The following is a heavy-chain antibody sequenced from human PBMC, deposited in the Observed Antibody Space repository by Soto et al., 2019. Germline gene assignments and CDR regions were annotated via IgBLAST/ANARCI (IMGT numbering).Heavy chain of an antibody. CDR3: VKDPVSGGSGGAWFDS. V-gene: IGHV3-23*01. Sequence: HPGGSLRLSCAVCGFTFSNYAITWVRQAPWKGLEWVSLMSGNGVRIVYADSVKGRFTISRDNSKNTLYLQMNSLRLEDTAVYYCVKDPVSGGSGGAWFDSWGQGTLVTVSS. CDR1: GFTFSNYA. D-gene: IGHD2-8*02. J-gene: IGHJ5*01. CDR2: MSGNGVRI.